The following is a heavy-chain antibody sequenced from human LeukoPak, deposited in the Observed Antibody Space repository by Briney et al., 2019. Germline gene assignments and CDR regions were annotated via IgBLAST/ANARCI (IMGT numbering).Heavy chain of an antibody. Sequence: AASVKVSCKASGYTFTSYGISWVRQAPGQGLEWMGWISAYNGNTNYAQKLQGRVTMTTDTSTSTAYMELRSLRSDDTAVYYCARVRGTTRLWYLDLWGRGTLVTVSS. J-gene: IGHJ2*01. V-gene: IGHV1-18*01. CDR2: ISAYNGNT. CDR3: ARVRGTTRLWYLDL. D-gene: IGHD1-7*01. CDR1: GYTFTSYG.